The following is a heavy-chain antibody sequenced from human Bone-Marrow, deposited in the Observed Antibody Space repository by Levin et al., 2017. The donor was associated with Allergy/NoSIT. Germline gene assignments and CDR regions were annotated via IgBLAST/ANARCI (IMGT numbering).Heavy chain of an antibody. Sequence: SETLSLTCTVSGGSVSSGTNYWSWIRQPPGKGLEWIGYIYSSGSTNYNPSLESRVTISVDTSKNQFSLKLTSVAAADTAVYYCARSNWDWFDPWGQGTLVTVSS. CDR3: ARSNWDWFDP. V-gene: IGHV4-61*01. J-gene: IGHJ5*02. CDR2: IYSSGST. CDR1: GGSVSSGTNY. D-gene: IGHD2/OR15-2a*01.